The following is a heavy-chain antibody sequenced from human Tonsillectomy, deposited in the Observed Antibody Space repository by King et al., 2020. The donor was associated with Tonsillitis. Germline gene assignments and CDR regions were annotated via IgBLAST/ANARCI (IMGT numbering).Heavy chain of an antibody. CDR2: IKKDGGEK. CDR3: ARDFHYGQFDY. Sequence: VKLVESGGGLVQPGGSLRLSGAASGFTFSNHWMTWVRQATGKGLEWVAIIKKDGGEKYYVDSVKGRFTISRDNAKNSLYLQMNSLRAEDTAVYYCARDFHYGQFDYCGQGTLVTVSS. J-gene: IGHJ4*02. CDR1: GFTFSNHW. V-gene: IGHV3-7*03. D-gene: IGHD3-10*01.